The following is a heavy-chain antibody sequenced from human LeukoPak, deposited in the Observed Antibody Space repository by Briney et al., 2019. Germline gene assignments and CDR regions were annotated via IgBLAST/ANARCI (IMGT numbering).Heavy chain of an antibody. J-gene: IGHJ3*02. CDR2: INWNGGST. CDR3: ASGDYDYGDYRGAFDI. D-gene: IGHD4-17*01. Sequence: GGSLRLSCAASGFTFDDYGMSWVRQAPGKGLEWVSGINWNGGSTGYADSVKGRFTISRDNAKNSLYLQMNSLRAEDTAVYYCASGDYDYGDYRGAFDIWGQGTMVTVSS. CDR1: GFTFDDYG. V-gene: IGHV3-20*04.